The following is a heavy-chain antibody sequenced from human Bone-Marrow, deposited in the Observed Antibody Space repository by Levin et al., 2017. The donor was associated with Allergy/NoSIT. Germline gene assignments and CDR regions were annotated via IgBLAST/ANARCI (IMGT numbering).Heavy chain of an antibody. J-gene: IGHJ4*02. Sequence: GASVKVSCKVSGYTLTELSMHWVRQAPGKGLEWMGGFDPEDGETIYAQKFQGRVTMTEDTSTDTAYMELSSLRSEDTAVYYCATDPGVIGSSGYFPAYWGQGTLVTVSS. D-gene: IGHD3-22*01. CDR3: ATDPGVIGSSGYFPAY. CDR1: GYTLTELS. V-gene: IGHV1-24*01. CDR2: FDPEDGET.